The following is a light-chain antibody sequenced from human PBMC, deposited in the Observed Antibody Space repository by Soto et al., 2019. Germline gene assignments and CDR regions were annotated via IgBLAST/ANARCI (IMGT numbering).Light chain of an antibody. CDR1: SSDVGGYNY. V-gene: IGLV2-11*01. CDR2: EVR. J-gene: IGLJ6*01. CDR3: TSDSPAGAFV. Sequence: QSALTQPRSVSGSPGQSVTISCTGTSSDVGGYNYVSWYQHRPGKAPRLMIYEVRNRLSGVSYRFSGSKSGNTASLTISGLQSEDEADYYCTSDSPAGAFVFGSGTKVTVL.